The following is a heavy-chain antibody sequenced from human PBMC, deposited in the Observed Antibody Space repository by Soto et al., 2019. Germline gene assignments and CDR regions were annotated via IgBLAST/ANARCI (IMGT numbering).Heavy chain of an antibody. CDR2: ISGYNGNT. V-gene: IGHV1-18*01. CDR3: ARGGSSWSAEYYQH. J-gene: IGHJ1*01. Sequence: QVQLVQSGAEVKKPGASVKVSCKASGYTFSNYGISWVRQAPGQGPEWMGWISGYNGNTNYAQTLQGRVTMTTDTSTSTAYMELRSLRSDDTAVYYCARGGSSWSAEYYQHWGQAPWSSSPQ. D-gene: IGHD6-13*01. CDR1: GYTFSNYG.